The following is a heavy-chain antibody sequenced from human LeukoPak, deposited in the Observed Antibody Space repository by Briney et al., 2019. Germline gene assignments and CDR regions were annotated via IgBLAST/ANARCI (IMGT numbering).Heavy chain of an antibody. Sequence: PSETLSLTCAVSGGSISSGGYSWSWIRQPPGKGLEWIGYIYHSGSTYYNPSLKSRVTISVDTSKNQFSLKLSSVTAADTAVYYCARVYSYGYAVDYWGQGTLVTVSS. CDR3: ARVYSYGYAVDY. V-gene: IGHV4-30-2*01. D-gene: IGHD5-18*01. CDR1: GGSISSGGYS. J-gene: IGHJ4*02. CDR2: IYHSGST.